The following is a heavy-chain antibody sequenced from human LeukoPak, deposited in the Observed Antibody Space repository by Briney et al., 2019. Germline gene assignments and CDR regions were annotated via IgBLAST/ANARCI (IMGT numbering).Heavy chain of an antibody. Sequence: SETLSLTCTVSGGSISSYYWSWIRQPAGKGLEWIGRIYTSGSTNYNPSLKSRVTMSVDTSKNQFSLKLSSVTAADTAVYYCARVDYGSGSLKNWFDPWGQGTLVTVSS. V-gene: IGHV4-4*07. D-gene: IGHD3-10*01. J-gene: IGHJ5*02. CDR3: ARVDYGSGSLKNWFDP. CDR1: GGSISSYY. CDR2: IYTSGST.